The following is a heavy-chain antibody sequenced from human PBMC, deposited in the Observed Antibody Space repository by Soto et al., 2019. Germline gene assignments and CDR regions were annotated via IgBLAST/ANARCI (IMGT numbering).Heavy chain of an antibody. CDR1: GGTFSSYA. J-gene: IGHJ4*02. V-gene: IGHV1-69*05. Sequence: QVQLVQSGAEVKKPGSSVKVSCKASGGTFSSYAISWVRQAPGQGLEWMGGIIPIFGTANYAQKFQGRVTITPDESTSTAYMELSILRSEDTAVYYCARESRYCSGGSCYFLPAIVYWGQGTLVTVSS. D-gene: IGHD2-15*01. CDR3: ARESRYCSGGSCYFLPAIVY. CDR2: IIPIFGTA.